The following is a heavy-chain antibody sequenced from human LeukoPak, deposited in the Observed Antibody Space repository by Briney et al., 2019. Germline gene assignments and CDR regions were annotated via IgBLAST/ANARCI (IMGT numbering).Heavy chain of an antibody. CDR3: ARSIMITFGGVIVFDY. Sequence: PSETLSLTCTVSGGSISRYYWSWIRQPPGQGLEWIGCIYDSGSTNYNPSLNSRVTISVDTSQNQFSLKLSSVTAADTAVYYCARSIMITFGGVIVFDYWGQGTLVTVSS. CDR1: GGSISRYY. J-gene: IGHJ4*02. V-gene: IGHV4-59*12. CDR2: IYDSGST. D-gene: IGHD3-16*02.